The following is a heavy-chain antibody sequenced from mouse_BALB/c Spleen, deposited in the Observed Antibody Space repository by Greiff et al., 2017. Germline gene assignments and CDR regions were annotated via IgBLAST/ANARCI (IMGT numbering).Heavy chain of an antibody. J-gene: IGHJ2*01. V-gene: IGHV5-6-3*01. CDR1: GFTFSSYG. D-gene: IGHD2-2*01. CDR3: ARDREGGYPYYFDY. Sequence: EVMLVESGGGLVQPGGSLKLSCAASGFTFSSYGMSWVRQTPDKRLELVATINSNGGSTYYPDSVKGRFTISRDNAKNTLYLQMSSLKSEDTAMYYCARDREGGYPYYFDYWGQGTTLTVSS. CDR2: INSNGGST.